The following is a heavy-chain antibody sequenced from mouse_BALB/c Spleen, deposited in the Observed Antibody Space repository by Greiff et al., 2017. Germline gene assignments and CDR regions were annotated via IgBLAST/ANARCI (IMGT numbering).Heavy chain of an antibody. J-gene: IGHJ3*01. D-gene: IGHD1-1*01. CDR3: AREEDYGSSSFAY. V-gene: IGHV5-17*02. CDR2: ISSGSSTI. Sequence: EVQRVESGGGLVQPGGSRKLSCAASGFTFSSFGMHWVRQAPEKGLEWVAYISSGSSTIYYADTVKGRFTISRDNPKNTLFLQMTSLRSEETAMYYCAREEDYGSSSFAYWGQGTLVTVSA. CDR1: GFTFSSFG.